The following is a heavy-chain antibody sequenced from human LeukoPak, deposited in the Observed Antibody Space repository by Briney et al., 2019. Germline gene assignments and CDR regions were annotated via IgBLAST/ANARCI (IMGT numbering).Heavy chain of an antibody. CDR1: GGSISSSSYY. CDR3: AREVDYYGSGSQNNYYMDV. V-gene: IGHV4-39*07. J-gene: IGHJ6*03. CDR2: IYYSGST. D-gene: IGHD3-10*01. Sequence: SETLSLTCTVSGGSISSSSYYWGWIRQPPGKGLEWIGSIYYSGSTYYNPSLKSRVTISVDTSKNQFSLKLSSVTAADAAVYYCAREVDYYGSGSQNNYYMDVWGKGTTVTISS.